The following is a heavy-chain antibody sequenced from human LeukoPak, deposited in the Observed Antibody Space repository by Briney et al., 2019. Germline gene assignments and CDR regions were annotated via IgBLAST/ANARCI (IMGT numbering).Heavy chain of an antibody. J-gene: IGHJ4*02. D-gene: IGHD1-26*01. V-gene: IGHV3-48*01. CDR1: GFTLSTYT. Sequence: PGGSLRLSCAASGFTLSTYTMNWVRQAPGKGLEWVSYISTSSSTIYYADSVKGRFTISRDNAKTSLYLQMNSLRAEDTAVYYCARESPRIVVPTTFDYWGQGTLVTVSS. CDR2: ISTSSSTI. CDR3: ARESPRIVVPTTFDY.